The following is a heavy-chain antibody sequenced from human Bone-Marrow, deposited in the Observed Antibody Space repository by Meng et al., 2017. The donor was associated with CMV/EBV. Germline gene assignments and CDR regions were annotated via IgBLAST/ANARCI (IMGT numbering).Heavy chain of an antibody. CDR2: IYSGGSST. Sequence: GESLKISCAASGFTFSSYAMSWVRQAPGKGLEWVSVIYSGGSSTYYADSVKGRFTISRDNSKTTLYLQMNSLRAEDTAVYYCAKDFWSGYNYYYYGMDVWGQGTTVTVSS. V-gene: IGHV3-23*03. CDR3: AKDFWSGYNYYYYGMDV. CDR1: GFTFSSYA. D-gene: IGHD3-3*01. J-gene: IGHJ6*02.